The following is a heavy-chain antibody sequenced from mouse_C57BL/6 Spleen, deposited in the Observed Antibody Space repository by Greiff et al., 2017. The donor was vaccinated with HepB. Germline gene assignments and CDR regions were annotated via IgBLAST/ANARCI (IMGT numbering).Heavy chain of an antibody. Sequence: QVQLKQPGAELVKPGASVKLSCKASGYTFTSYWMHWVKQRPGQGLEWIGMIHPNSGSTNYNEKFKSKATLTVDKSSSTAYMQLSSLTSEDSAVYYCARSPMVYYFDYWGQGTTLTVSS. CDR3: ARSPMVYYFDY. V-gene: IGHV1-64*01. CDR2: IHPNSGST. J-gene: IGHJ2*01. CDR1: GYTFTSYW. D-gene: IGHD1-1*02.